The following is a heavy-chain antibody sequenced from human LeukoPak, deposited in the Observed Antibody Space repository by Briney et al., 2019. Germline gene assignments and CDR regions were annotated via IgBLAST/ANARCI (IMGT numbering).Heavy chain of an antibody. CDR3: ARGLYSYGDYYYYMDV. CDR2: INPNSGGT. Sequence: ASVKVSCKASGYTFTGYYMHWVRQAPGQGIEWMGWINPNSGGTNYAQKFQGRVTMTRDTSISTAYMELSRLRSDDTAEYYCARGLYSYGDYYYYMDVWGKGTTVTVSS. V-gene: IGHV1-2*02. J-gene: IGHJ6*03. D-gene: IGHD5-18*01. CDR1: GYTFTGYY.